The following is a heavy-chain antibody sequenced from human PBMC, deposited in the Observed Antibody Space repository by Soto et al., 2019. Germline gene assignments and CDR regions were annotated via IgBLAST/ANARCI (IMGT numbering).Heavy chain of an antibody. D-gene: IGHD3-10*01. Sequence: ASVKVSCKASGYTFTSYGISWVRQAPGQGLEWMGWISAYNGNTNYAQKRQGRVTMTTDTSTSTADMELRSLRSDDTAVYYCARGSRPRELLWFGELLPPHSLNYYGMDVWGQGTTVTVSS. CDR1: GYTFTSYG. V-gene: IGHV1-18*01. J-gene: IGHJ6*02. CDR3: ARGSRPRELLWFGELLPPHSLNYYGMDV. CDR2: ISAYNGNT.